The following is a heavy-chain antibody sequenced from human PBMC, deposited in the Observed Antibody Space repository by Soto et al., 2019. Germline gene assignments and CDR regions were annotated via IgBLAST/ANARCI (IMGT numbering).Heavy chain of an antibody. CDR1: GYPLTRYE. Sequence: SMKLSCKSSGYPLTRYEINWVRHGTGQGLEWMGWMNPNSGNTGYAQKFQGRVTMTRNTSISTAYMELSSLRSEDTAVYYCARGRHSITRAYYFDYWGQGTLVTVSS. V-gene: IGHV1-8*01. J-gene: IGHJ4*02. CDR2: MNPNSGNT. D-gene: IGHD3-3*01. CDR3: ARGRHSITRAYYFDY.